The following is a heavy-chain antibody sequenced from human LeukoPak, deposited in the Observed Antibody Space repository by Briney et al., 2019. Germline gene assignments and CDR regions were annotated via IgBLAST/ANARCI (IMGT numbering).Heavy chain of an antibody. J-gene: IGHJ4*02. V-gene: IGHV3-23*01. CDR1: GFTFSSYA. Sequence: GGSLRLSCAASGFTFSSYAMSWVRQAPGPGLEWVSSISGSGGSTYYGDSVKGRFTIPRDNSKKTLHLQMNSLRAEDMAVYYYTIEGRYDFWSGYHDYWGQGTLVTVSS. CDR3: TIEGRYDFWSGYHDY. D-gene: IGHD3-3*01. CDR2: ISGSGGST.